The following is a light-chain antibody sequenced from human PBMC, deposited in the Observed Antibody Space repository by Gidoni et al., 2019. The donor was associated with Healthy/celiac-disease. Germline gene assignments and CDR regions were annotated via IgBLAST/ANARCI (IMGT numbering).Light chain of an antibody. J-gene: IGKJ4*01. CDR2: AAS. V-gene: IGKV1-39*01. CDR3: QQSYSNPPT. CDR1: QSISSY. Sequence: LQVTPSPSSLSASVGDRVTITCRASQSISSYLNWYQQKPGKAPKLLIYAASSLQSGVPSRFSGSGSGTEFTLTISSLQPEDFATYYCQQSYSNPPTFGGGTKVEIK.